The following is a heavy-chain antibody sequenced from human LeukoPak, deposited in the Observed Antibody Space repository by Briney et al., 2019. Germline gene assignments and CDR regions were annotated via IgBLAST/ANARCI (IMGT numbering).Heavy chain of an antibody. CDR2: ISYDGGNK. CDR3: AKGTEAHNWNYGLFY. J-gene: IGHJ4*02. CDR1: GFTFSNYD. D-gene: IGHD1-7*01. Sequence: PGGSLRLSCAASGFTFSNYDMHWVRQAPGKGLEWVAVISYDGGNKYYADSVKGRFTISGDNSKNTLYLQMNSLRAEDTAVYYCAKGTEAHNWNYGLFYWGQGTLVTVSS. V-gene: IGHV3-30*18.